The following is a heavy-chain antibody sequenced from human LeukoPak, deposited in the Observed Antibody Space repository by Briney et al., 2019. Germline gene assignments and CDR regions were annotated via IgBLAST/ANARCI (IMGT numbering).Heavy chain of an antibody. Sequence: GASVKVSCKASGYSFTGYNVHWVRHAPGQRPEWMGLINRHTGGTMFAQKFQGRVTMTWDTSIATAYMELNSLISDDTAIYFCATEPVDSGYVDSWGQGTLVTVSS. D-gene: IGHD3-9*01. V-gene: IGHV1-2*02. CDR3: ATEPVDSGYVDS. CDR1: GYSFTGYN. J-gene: IGHJ5*01. CDR2: INRHTGGT.